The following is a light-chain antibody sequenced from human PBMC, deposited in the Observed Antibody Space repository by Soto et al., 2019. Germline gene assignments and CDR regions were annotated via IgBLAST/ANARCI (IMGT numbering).Light chain of an antibody. Sequence: QSALTQPASVSGSPGQSITIYCTGTSSDVGAYNFVSWYQQHPGKVPKLMIFDVSSRPSGVSDRFSGSKSGNTASLTISGLQADDEGDYYCSSYTSSITHVFGSGTKVTVL. V-gene: IGLV2-14*03. J-gene: IGLJ1*01. CDR2: DVS. CDR3: SSYTSSITHV. CDR1: SSDVGAYNF.